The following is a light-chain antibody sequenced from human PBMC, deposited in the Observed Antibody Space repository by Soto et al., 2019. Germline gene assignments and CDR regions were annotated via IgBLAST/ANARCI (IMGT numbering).Light chain of an antibody. CDR3: CSYAGSSAFYV. J-gene: IGLJ1*01. V-gene: IGLV2-23*01. CDR2: EGS. Sequence: QSALTQPASVSGSPGQSITISCTGTSSDVGSHNLVSWYQQHPGKAPKLMIYEGSKRPSGVSNRFSGSKSGNTSSLTISGLQAEDEADYCCCSYAGSSAFYVFGTGTKLTVL. CDR1: SSDVGSHNL.